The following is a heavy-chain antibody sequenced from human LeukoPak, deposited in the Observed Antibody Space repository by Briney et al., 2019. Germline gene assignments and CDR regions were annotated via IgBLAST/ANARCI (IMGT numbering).Heavy chain of an antibody. J-gene: IGHJ4*02. D-gene: IGHD4-17*01. CDR2: TWCDGSNK. V-gene: IGHV3-33*01. CDR1: GFIFSSYG. CDR3: ARDHGDYSGKDY. Sequence: GRSLRLSCAASGFIFSSYGMHWVRQAPGKGLEWVAVTWCDGSNKYYADAVKGRFTISRDNSKNTLYLQMNSLRAEDTAVYFCARDHGDYSGKDYWGQGTLVTVSS.